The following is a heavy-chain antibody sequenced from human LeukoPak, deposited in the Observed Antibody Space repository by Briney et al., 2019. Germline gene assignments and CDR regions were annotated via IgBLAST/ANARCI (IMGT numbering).Heavy chain of an antibody. Sequence: SETLSLTCTVSGGSISSYYWSWIRPPAGKGLEWIGRIYTSGSTNYNPSLKSRVTISVDKSKNQFSLKLSSVTAADTAVYYCATGGFDLTTGPDYWGQGTLVTVSS. V-gene: IGHV4-4*07. CDR3: ATGGFDLTTGPDY. J-gene: IGHJ4*02. CDR2: IYTSGST. CDR1: GGSISSYY. D-gene: IGHD5-12*01.